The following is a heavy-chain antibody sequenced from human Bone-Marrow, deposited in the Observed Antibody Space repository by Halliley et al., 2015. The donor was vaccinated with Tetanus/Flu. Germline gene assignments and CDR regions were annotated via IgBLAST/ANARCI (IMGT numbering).Heavy chain of an antibody. V-gene: IGHV3-15*01. CDR2: IKNNAEGGTT. CDR3: VLYYYGFPK. CDR1: GFTFKNAW. J-gene: IGHJ4*02. D-gene: IGHD3-10*01. Sequence: SLRLSCEASGFTFKNAWMSWVRQAPGKGLEWIGHIKNNAEGGTTGYATAVNNRFTISRDDSKKSIYLQMNSLKTEDTALYYCVLYYYGFPKWGQGSLVTVSS.